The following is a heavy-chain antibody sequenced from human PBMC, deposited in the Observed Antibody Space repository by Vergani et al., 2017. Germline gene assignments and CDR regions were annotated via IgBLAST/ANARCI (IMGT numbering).Heavy chain of an antibody. D-gene: IGHD3-22*01. V-gene: IGHV4-31*03. CDR3: ARTASSGYYYDAFDI. CDR1: GGSISSGGYY. CDR2: IYYSGST. Sequence: QVQLQESGPGLVKPSQTLSLTCTVSGGSISSGGYYWSWIRQHPGKGLEWIGYIYYSGSTYHNPSLKSRVTISVDTSKNQFSLKLSSVTAADTAVYYCARTASSGYYYDAFDIWGQGTMVTVSS. J-gene: IGHJ3*02.